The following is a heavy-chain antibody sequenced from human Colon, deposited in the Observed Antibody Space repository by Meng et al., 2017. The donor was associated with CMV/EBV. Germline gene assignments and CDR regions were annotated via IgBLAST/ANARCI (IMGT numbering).Heavy chain of an antibody. Sequence: ASVKVSCKISGSTLTELSIHWVRQAPGKGLEWMGGFDPENGETIYAQSFQGRVTLTEDTSTDTAYMELSSLRSEDTAVYYCATYYDVLTGYYRAFFDPWGQGTLVTVSS. CDR1: GSTLTELS. V-gene: IGHV1-24*01. CDR2: FDPENGET. D-gene: IGHD3-9*01. J-gene: IGHJ5*02. CDR3: ATYYDVLTGYYRAFFDP.